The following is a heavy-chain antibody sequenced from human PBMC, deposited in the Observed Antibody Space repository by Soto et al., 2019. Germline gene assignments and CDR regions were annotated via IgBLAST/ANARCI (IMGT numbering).Heavy chain of an antibody. CDR1: GNSFSSYV. D-gene: IGHD4-17*01. CDR2: ISASTGDT. CDR3: ARRGDPGDYTGTMDV. J-gene: IGHJ6*04. Sequence: QVYLVQSGGELKKPGASVKVSCRASGNSFSSYVISWVRQAPGQGLEWMGWISASTGDTNYAQKFQGRVIMTTDTSTNSAYLEVRSLTSDDTAVYYCARRGDPGDYTGTMDVWGKGTMVTVSS. V-gene: IGHV1-18*01.